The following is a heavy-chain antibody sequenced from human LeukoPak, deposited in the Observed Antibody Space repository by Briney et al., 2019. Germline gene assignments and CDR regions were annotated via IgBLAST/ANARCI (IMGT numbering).Heavy chain of an antibody. V-gene: IGHV3-23*01. CDR3: AKDSGGGVNSPINY. CDR1: GFTFSSYA. Sequence: GGSLRLSCAASGFTFSSYAMSWVRQAPGKGLEWVSVISDSGGNTYYADSVKGRFTISRDNSKNTLYLQMNSLRAEDTAVYYCAKDSGGGVNSPINYWGQGTLVTVSS. J-gene: IGHJ4*02. CDR2: ISDSGGNT. D-gene: IGHD2-15*01.